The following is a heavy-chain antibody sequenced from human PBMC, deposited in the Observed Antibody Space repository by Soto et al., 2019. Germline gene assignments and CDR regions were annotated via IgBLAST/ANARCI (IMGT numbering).Heavy chain of an antibody. CDR1: GFTFSSYG. D-gene: IGHD6-6*01. CDR3: ARAARHFDY. V-gene: IGHV3-33*01. J-gene: IGHJ4*02. CDR2: IWYDGSNK. Sequence: QVQLVESGGGVVQPGRSLRLSCAASGFTFSSYGMHWVRQAPGKGLEWVAVIWYDGSNKYYADSVKGRFTISRDNSKNTLYLQMNSLRAEETAVYYCARAARHFDYWGQGTLVTVSS.